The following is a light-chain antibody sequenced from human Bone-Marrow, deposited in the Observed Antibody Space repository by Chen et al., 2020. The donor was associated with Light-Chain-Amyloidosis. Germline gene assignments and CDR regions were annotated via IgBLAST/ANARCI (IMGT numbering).Light chain of an antibody. CDR2: DDS. CDR1: NIGSTS. Sequence: SYVLTQPSSVSVAPGQTATIACGGNNIGSTSVHWYQQTPGQAPLLVVYDDSDRPSGIPERLSGSNSGNTATLTLSRVEAGDEAVYYCQVWDRSSDRPVFGGGTKLTVL. CDR3: QVWDRSSDRPV. V-gene: IGLV3-21*02. J-gene: IGLJ2*01.